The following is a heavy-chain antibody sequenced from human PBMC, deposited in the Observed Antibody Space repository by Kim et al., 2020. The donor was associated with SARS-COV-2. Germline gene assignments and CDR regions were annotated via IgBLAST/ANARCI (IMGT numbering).Heavy chain of an antibody. CDR3: AREWGEMGVNCGGDCYYSYYFDY. V-gene: IGHV7-4-1*02. CDR1: GYTFTSYA. Sequence: ASVKVSCKASGYTFTSYAMNWVRQAPGQGLEWMGWINTNTGNPTYAQGFTGRFVFSLDTSVSTAYLQISSLKAEDTAVYYCAREWGEMGVNCGGDCYYSYYFDYWGQGTLVTVSS. D-gene: IGHD2-21*01. J-gene: IGHJ4*02. CDR2: INTNTGNP.